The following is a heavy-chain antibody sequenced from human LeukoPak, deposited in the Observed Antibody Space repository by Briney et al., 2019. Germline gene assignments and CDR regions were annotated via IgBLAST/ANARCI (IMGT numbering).Heavy chain of an antibody. CDR1: GITFSNYA. CDR2: ISGSAHKI. V-gene: IGHV3-23*01. J-gene: IGHJ2*01. Sequence: PGGSLRLSCVASGITFSNYAVSWVRQAPEKGLDWVSVISGSAHKIRYADSVKGRFTISRDNSENIVYLQMNNLRAEDTAVYYCARRYFDLWGRGTLVTVSS. CDR3: ARRYFDL.